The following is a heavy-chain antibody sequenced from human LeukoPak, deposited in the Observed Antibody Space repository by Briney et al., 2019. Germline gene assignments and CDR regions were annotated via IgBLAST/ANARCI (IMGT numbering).Heavy chain of an antibody. CDR2: IIPIFGTA. CDR1: GGTFSSYA. V-gene: IGHV1-69*13. D-gene: IGHD5-18*01. CDR3: ARRGYSYGYSDWFDP. J-gene: IGHJ5*02. Sequence: EASVKVSCKASGGTFSSYAISWVRQAPGQGLEWMGGIIPIFGTANYAQKFQGGVTITADESTSTAYMELSSLRSEDTAVYYCARRGYSYGYSDWFDPWGQGTLVTVSS.